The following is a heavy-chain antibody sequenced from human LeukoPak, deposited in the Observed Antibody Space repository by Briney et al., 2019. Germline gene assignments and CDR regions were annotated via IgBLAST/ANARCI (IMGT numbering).Heavy chain of an antibody. CDR3: ARALAAAGPYFYY. J-gene: IGHJ4*02. Sequence: SETLSLTCTVSGGSISSYYWSWIRQPPGKGLEWIGYIYYSGSTNYNPSLKSRVTMSVDTSKNQFSLKLSSVTAADTAVYYCARALAAAGPYFYYWGQGTLVTVSS. D-gene: IGHD6-13*01. CDR1: GGSISSYY. V-gene: IGHV4-59*01. CDR2: IYYSGST.